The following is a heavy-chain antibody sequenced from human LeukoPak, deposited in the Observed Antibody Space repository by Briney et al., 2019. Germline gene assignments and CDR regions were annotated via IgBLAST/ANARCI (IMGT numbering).Heavy chain of an antibody. CDR3: ARMSDYYDSSGAFDY. Sequence: PSETLSLTCTVSGGSISSYYWSWIRQPPGKGLEWIGYIYYSGSTNYNPSLKSRVTTSVDTSKNQFSLKLSSVTAADTAVYYCARMSDYYDSSGAFDYWGQGTLVTVSS. V-gene: IGHV4-59*01. J-gene: IGHJ4*02. CDR1: GGSISSYY. D-gene: IGHD3-22*01. CDR2: IYYSGST.